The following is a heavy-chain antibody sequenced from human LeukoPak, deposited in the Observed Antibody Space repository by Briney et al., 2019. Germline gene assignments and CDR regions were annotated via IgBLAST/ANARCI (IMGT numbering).Heavy chain of an antibody. CDR1: GFTFSSYA. CDR2: ISYDGSNK. V-gene: IGHV3-30-3*01. J-gene: IGHJ4*02. CDR3: ARDPGYCSSTSCSIRHY. D-gene: IGHD2-2*01. Sequence: PGGSLRLSCAASGFTFSSYAMHWVRQAPGKGLEGVAVISYDGSNKYYADSVKGRFTISRDNSKNTLYLQMNSLRAEDTAVYYCARDPGYCSSTSCSIRHYWGQGTLVTVSS.